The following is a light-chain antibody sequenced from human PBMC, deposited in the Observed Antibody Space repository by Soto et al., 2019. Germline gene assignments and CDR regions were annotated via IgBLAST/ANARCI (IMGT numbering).Light chain of an antibody. CDR3: QQYEAYPLT. J-gene: IGKJ4*01. Sequence: DIQLTQSPSTLSASVGDRATITCRASQSISSWLAWYQQKPGKAPKLLVYKASSLESGVPSRFSGSGSGTEFTPTISTLQPDDFATYYCQQYEAYPLTFGGGTKVEI. CDR1: QSISSW. V-gene: IGKV1-5*03. CDR2: KAS.